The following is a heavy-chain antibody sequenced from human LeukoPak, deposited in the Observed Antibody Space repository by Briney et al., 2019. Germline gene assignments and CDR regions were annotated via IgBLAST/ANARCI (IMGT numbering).Heavy chain of an antibody. Sequence: GGSLRLSCAASGFTVSSNYMSWVRQAPGKGLEWVSVIYSGGSTYYADSVRGRFIISKDNSKNTLYLQMNSLRAEDTAVYYCARRAGSYSQSYDYWGRGTRVTVPS. CDR1: GFTVSSNY. J-gene: IGHJ4*02. V-gene: IGHV3-53*01. CDR3: ARRAGSYSQSYDY. CDR2: IYSGGST. D-gene: IGHD2-15*01.